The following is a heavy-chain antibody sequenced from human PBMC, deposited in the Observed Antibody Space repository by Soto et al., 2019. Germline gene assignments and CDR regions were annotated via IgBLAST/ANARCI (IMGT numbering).Heavy chain of an antibody. CDR1: GYTFTSYA. CDR3: ARGPLRNWFDP. V-gene: IGHV1-3*01. CDR2: INAGNGNT. Sequence: QVQLVQSGAEVKKPGASVKVSCKASGYTFTSYAMHWVRRAPGQRLEWMGWINAGNGNTKYSQKFQGRVTITKSTSATTAYMELSSLRSEDTAVYYCARGPLRNWFDPWGQGTLVTVSS. D-gene: IGHD5-12*01. J-gene: IGHJ5*02.